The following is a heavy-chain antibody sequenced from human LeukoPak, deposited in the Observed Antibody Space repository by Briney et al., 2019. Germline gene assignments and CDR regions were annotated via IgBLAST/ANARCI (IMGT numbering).Heavy chain of an antibody. D-gene: IGHD4-17*01. CDR3: ARDPYGDYSFSNWFDP. Sequence: SVKVSCKASGGTFSSYAISWVRQAPGRGLEWMGRIIPIFGTANYAQKFQGRVTITTDESTSTAYMELSSLRSEDTAVYYCARDPYGDYSFSNWFDPWGQGTLVTVSS. CDR2: IIPIFGTA. CDR1: GGTFSSYA. J-gene: IGHJ5*02. V-gene: IGHV1-69*05.